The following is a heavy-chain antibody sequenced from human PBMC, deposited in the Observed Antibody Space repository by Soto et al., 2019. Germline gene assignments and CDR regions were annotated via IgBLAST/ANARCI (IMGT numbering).Heavy chain of an antibody. CDR3: ARKYNYESSGYYY. D-gene: IGHD3-22*01. J-gene: IGHJ4*02. CDR1: GFTFSSYW. Sequence: EVQLVESGGGLVQPGGSLRLSCADSGFTFSSYWMHWIRQAPGKGLVWVSRINSDGSSTNYADSVKGRFTISRDNAKNTLYLQMNSLRVEDTAVYYCARKYNYESSGYYYWGQGTLVTVSS. CDR2: INSDGSST. V-gene: IGHV3-74*01.